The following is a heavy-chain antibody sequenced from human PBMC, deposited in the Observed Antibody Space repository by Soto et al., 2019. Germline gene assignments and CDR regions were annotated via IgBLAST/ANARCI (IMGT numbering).Heavy chain of an antibody. V-gene: IGHV3-48*02. CDR3: ARDEPIFDPRAFDI. CDR1: GFTFSSYA. J-gene: IGHJ3*02. Sequence: PGGSLRLSCAASGFTFSSYAMSWVRQAPGKGLEWVSDISSSGSTIYYADSVKGRFTISRDNAKNSLYLQMNSLRDEDTAVYYCARDEPIFDPRAFDIWGQGTMVTVSS. CDR2: ISSSGSTI.